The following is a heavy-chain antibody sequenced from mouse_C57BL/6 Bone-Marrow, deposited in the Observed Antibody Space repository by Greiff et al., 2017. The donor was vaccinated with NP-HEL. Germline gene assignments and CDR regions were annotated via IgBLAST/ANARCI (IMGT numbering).Heavy chain of an antibody. V-gene: IGHV1-72*01. J-gene: IGHJ2*01. CDR2: IDPNSGGP. CDR3: ARSGQLRLRGGYFDY. CDR1: GYTFTSYW. Sequence: QVQLQQPGAELVKPGASVKLSCKASGYTFTSYWMHWVKQRPGRGLEWIGRIDPNSGGPKYNEKCKSKATLTVDKPSSKAYMQLSSLTSEDSAVYYCARSGQLRLRGGYFDYWGQGTTLTVSS. D-gene: IGHD3-2*02.